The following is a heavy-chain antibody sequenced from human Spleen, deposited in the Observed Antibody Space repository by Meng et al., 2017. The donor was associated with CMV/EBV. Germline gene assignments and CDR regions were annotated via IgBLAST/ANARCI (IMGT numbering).Heavy chain of an antibody. CDR1: GGSMSSSNW. CDR2: IDHSGNT. D-gene: IGHD6-19*01. CDR3: ARIGSSGWFDY. V-gene: IGHV4-4*01. J-gene: IGHJ4*02. Sequence: CVVSGGSMSSSNWWSWVRQPPGKGLEWIGEIDHSGNTNYNPSLRSRVTISLDKSKNQFSLNLSSVAAADTAVYCCARIGSSGWFDYWGQGTLVTVSS.